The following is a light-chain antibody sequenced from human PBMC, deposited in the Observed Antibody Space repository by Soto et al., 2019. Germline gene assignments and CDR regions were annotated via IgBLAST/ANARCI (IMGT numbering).Light chain of an antibody. CDR3: KQYNNWPGT. CDR2: GAS. Sequence: EIVMTQSPATLSVSPGERATLSCRASQSVSSNFAWYQQQPGQAPRLLIYGASTRATGIPARFSGSGSGTEFTLTISSLQSEDFAVYYCKQYNNWPGTFGQGTKVEIK. CDR1: QSVSSN. J-gene: IGKJ1*01. V-gene: IGKV3-15*01.